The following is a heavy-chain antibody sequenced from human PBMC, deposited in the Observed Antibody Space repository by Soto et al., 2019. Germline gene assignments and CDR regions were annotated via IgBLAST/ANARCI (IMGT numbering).Heavy chain of an antibody. Sequence: EVQLVESGGGLVKPGGSLRLSCAASGFTFSSYSINWVRQAPGKGLEWVSFISSSRSYIVYADSVKGRVTILRDNAQNSLYLQMNSLRAEDTAVYYCARDMYYGSGTDLWGRGTLVTVSS. V-gene: IGHV3-21*01. CDR2: ISSSRSYI. CDR3: ARDMYYGSGTDL. CDR1: GFTFSSYS. D-gene: IGHD3-10*01. J-gene: IGHJ2*01.